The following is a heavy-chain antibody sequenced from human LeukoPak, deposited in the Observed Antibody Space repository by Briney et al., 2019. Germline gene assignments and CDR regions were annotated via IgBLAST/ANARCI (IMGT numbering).Heavy chain of an antibody. Sequence: PGRSLRLSCAASGNYWMHWVRQAPGMGLVWVSHINSDGSWTSYADSVKGRFTISKDNAKNTVYLQMNSLRAEDTAVYYCVSFYETYWGRGTLVTVSS. CDR1: GNYW. CDR3: VSFYETY. D-gene: IGHD2/OR15-2a*01. CDR2: INSDGSWT. V-gene: IGHV3-74*01. J-gene: IGHJ4*02.